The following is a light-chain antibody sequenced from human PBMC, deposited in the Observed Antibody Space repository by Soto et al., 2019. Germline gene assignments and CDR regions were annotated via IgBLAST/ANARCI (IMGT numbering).Light chain of an antibody. Sequence: DVVMTQSPLSLPVTVGQPASISCRSSQSLVHSDGNTYLNWFQQRSGQSPRRLIYQVSNRDSGVPDRFSGSGSGTDFTLMISRVEADDVGVYYCMQGTHWPPYTFGQGTKLEIK. V-gene: IGKV2-30*02. J-gene: IGKJ2*01. CDR1: QSLVHSDGNTY. CDR2: QVS. CDR3: MQGTHWPPYT.